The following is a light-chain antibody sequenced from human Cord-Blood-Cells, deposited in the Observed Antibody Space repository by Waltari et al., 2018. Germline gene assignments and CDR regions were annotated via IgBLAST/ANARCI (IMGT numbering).Light chain of an antibody. J-gene: IGLJ2*01. V-gene: IGLV2-8*01. CDR1: SSDVGGYNY. CDR2: EVS. Sequence: QSALTQPPSASGSPGQSVTISCTGTSSDVGGYNYVSWYQQHPGKAPKLMISEVSKRPSGVPDRCSGSKSGNTASLTVSGLQAEDEADYYCSSYAGSNNVVFGGGTKLTVL. CDR3: SSYAGSNNVV.